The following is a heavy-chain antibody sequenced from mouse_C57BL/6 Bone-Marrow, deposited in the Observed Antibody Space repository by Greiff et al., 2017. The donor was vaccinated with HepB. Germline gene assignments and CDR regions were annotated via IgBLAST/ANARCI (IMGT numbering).Heavy chain of an antibody. CDR3: ARQRRDWDRDYAMDY. D-gene: IGHD4-1*01. CDR1: GFTFSDYY. V-gene: IGHV5-12*01. CDR2: ISNGGGST. Sequence: EVKLVESGGGLVQPGGSLKLSCAASGFTFSDYYMYWVRQTPEKRLEWVAYISNGGGSTYYPDTVKGRFTISRDNAKNTLYLQMSRLKSEDTAMYYCARQRRDWDRDYAMDYWGQGTSVTVSS. J-gene: IGHJ4*01.